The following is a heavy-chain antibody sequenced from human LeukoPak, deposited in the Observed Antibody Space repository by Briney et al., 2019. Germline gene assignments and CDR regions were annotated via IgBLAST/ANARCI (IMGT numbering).Heavy chain of an antibody. CDR2: TSYDGSDK. D-gene: IGHD6-25*01. V-gene: IGHV3-30*04. CDR3: ARVLEAASFDY. J-gene: IGHJ4*02. CDR1: RFTFSNFA. Sequence: PGGSLRLSCAASRFTFSNFAMHWVRQAPGKGLEWVAVTSYDGSDKYYADSVKGRFTISRDNAKNSLYLQMNSLRAEDTAVYYCARVLEAASFDYWGQGILVTVSS.